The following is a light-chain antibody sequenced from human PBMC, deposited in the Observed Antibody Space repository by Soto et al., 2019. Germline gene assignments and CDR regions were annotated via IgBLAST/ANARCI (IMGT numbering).Light chain of an antibody. CDR1: QSVSSSY. V-gene: IGKV3-20*01. Sequence: EIVLTQSPGTLSLSPGERATLSCRASQSVSSSYLAWYQQKPGQAPRLLIYDASSRATGIPDRFSGSGSGTDFTLTISRLEPEDFAVYYCHQYGSSLLTFGGGTKVEIK. J-gene: IGKJ4*01. CDR2: DAS. CDR3: HQYGSSLLT.